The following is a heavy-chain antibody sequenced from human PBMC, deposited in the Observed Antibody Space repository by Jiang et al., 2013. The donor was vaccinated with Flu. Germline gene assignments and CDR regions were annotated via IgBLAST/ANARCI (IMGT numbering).Heavy chain of an antibody. CDR3: ARSLFLEWLPYYYGMDV. J-gene: IGHJ6*02. CDR1: GFTFSSYE. Sequence: QLVESGGGLVQPGGSLRLSCAASGFTFSSYEMNWVRQAPGKGLEWVSYISSSGSTIYYADSVKGRFTISRDNAKNSLYLQMNSLRAEDTAVYYCARSLFLEWLPYYYGMDVWGQGTTVTVSS. V-gene: IGHV3-48*03. D-gene: IGHD3-3*01. CDR2: ISSSGSTI.